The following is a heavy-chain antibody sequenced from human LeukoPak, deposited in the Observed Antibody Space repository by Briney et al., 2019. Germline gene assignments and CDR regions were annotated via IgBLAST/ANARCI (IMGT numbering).Heavy chain of an antibody. CDR3: AKGVLDY. CDR2: IKQDGSER. Sequence: GGSLRLSCAASGFTFSSYWMSWVRQAPGKGLEWVATIKQDGSERYYVDSVKGRFTISRDNAQNSLSLQMNSLRAEDTAVYYCAKGVLDYWGQGTLVTVSS. J-gene: IGHJ4*02. V-gene: IGHV3-7*01. D-gene: IGHD2-8*02. CDR1: GFTFSSYW.